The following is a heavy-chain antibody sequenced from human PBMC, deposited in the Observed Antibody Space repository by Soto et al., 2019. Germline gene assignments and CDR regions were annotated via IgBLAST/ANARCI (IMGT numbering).Heavy chain of an antibody. CDR1: GGTFSSYA. J-gene: IGHJ4*02. Sequence: SVKVSCKASGGTFSSYAISWVRQGPGQGLEWMGGIIPIFGTANYAQKFQGRVTITADESTSTAYMELSSLRSEDTAVYYCARADRYSSGLIPNQAFDYWGQGTLVTVSP. CDR2: IIPIFGTA. D-gene: IGHD6-19*01. V-gene: IGHV1-69*13. CDR3: ARADRYSSGLIPNQAFDY.